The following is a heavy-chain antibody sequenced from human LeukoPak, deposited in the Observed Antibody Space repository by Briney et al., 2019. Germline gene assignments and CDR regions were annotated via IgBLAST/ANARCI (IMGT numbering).Heavy chain of an antibody. D-gene: IGHD3-10*01. V-gene: IGHV4-34*01. CDR3: ARARITMVRGVIIRSASIDY. CDR2: INHSGST. J-gene: IGHJ4*02. CDR1: GGSFSGYY. Sequence: MTSETLSLTCAVYGGSFSGYYWSWIRQPPGKGLEWIGEINHSGSTNYNPSPKSRVTISVDTSKNQFSLKLSSVTAADTAVYYCARARITMVRGVIIRSASIDYWGQGTLVTVSS.